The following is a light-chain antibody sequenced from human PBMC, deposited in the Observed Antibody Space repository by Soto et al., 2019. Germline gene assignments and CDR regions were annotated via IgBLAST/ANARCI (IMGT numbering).Light chain of an antibody. CDR1: QSVGTC. CDR3: QQCSNWPRT. CDR2: GAS. V-gene: IGKV3-11*01. J-gene: IGKJ1*01. Sequence: EIVLTQSPATLSLSPGERATLSCRASQSVGTCLAWYQQKPGQAPRLLIFGASNRAAGIPARFSGSGSGTNFTLTISLESEDFAVYYCQQCSNWPRTFGQGTKVEIK.